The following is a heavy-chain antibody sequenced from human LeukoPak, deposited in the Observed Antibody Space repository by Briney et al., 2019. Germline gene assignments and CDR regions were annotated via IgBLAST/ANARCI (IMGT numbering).Heavy chain of an antibody. D-gene: IGHD3-9*01. J-gene: IGHJ4*02. Sequence: SETLSLTCTVSGGTISSYYWSWIRQPPGKGLGWIGYIYYSGSTNYNPSLKSRVTISVDTSKNQFSLKLSSVTAADTAVYYCARQPYYDILTGYYYPFDYWGQGTLVTVSS. CDR3: ARQPYYDILTGYYYPFDY. CDR1: GGTISSYY. CDR2: IYYSGST. V-gene: IGHV4-59*08.